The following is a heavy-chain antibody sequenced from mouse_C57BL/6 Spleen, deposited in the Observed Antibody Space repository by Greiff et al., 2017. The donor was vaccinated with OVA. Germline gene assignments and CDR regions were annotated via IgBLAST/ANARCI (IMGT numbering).Heavy chain of an antibody. CDR3: ARSGTTVVHYFDY. Sequence: QVQLQQPGAELVMPGASVKLSCKASGYTFTSYWMHWVKQRPGQGLEWIGEIDPSDSYTNYNQKFKGKSTLTVDKSSSTAYMQLSSLTSEDSAVYYCARSGTTVVHYFDYWGQGTTLTVSS. J-gene: IGHJ2*01. D-gene: IGHD1-1*01. CDR2: IDPSDSYT. CDR1: GYTFTSYW. V-gene: IGHV1-69*01.